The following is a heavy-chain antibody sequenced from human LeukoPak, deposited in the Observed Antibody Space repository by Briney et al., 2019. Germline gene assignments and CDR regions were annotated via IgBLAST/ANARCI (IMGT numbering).Heavy chain of an antibody. Sequence: MPSETLSLTCTVSGGSISSYYWSWIRQPPGKGLEWIGYIYYSGSTNYNPSLKSRVTISVDTSKNQFSLKLSSVTAADTAVYYCARVRRIAARLGWFDPWGQGTLVTVSS. CDR1: GGSISSYY. D-gene: IGHD6-6*01. J-gene: IGHJ5*02. V-gene: IGHV4-59*12. CDR2: IYYSGST. CDR3: ARVRRIAARLGWFDP.